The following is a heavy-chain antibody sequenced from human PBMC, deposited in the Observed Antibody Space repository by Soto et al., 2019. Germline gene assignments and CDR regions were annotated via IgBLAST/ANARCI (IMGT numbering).Heavy chain of an antibody. CDR1: GFTFSSYS. J-gene: IGHJ5*02. CDR2: ISSSSSYI. D-gene: IGHD6-19*01. CDR3: ARDTLDPGYSSGWYGLGYGDP. Sequence: GGSLRLSCAASGFTFSSYSMNWVRQAPGKGLEWVSSISSSSSYIYYADSVKGRFTISRDNAKNSLYLQMNSLRAEDTAVYYCARDTLDPGYSSGWYGLGYGDPWGQGTLVTVSS. V-gene: IGHV3-21*01.